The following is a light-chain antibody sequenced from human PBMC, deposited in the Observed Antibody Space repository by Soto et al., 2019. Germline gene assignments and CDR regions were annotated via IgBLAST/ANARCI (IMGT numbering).Light chain of an antibody. CDR1: SGHSSYA. CDR2: LNSDGSH. CDR3: QTWGSGIQGV. Sequence: QSVLTQSPSASASLGASVNLTCTLSSGHSSYAIAWHQQQPEKGPRYLMKLNSDGSHNKGDGIPDRFSGSSSGAERYLTISSLQSEDEADYYCQTWGSGIQGVFGGGTKVTVL. J-gene: IGLJ3*02. V-gene: IGLV4-69*01.